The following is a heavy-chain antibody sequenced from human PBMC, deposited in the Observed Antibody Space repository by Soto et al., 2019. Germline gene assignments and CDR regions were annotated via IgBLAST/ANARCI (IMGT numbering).Heavy chain of an antibody. CDR3: ARPLWRDDYNWGYFDL. CDR2: ISYDGSNK. J-gene: IGHJ2*01. CDR1: GFTFSSYA. Sequence: QVQLVESVGGVVQPGRSLRLSCAASGFTFSSYAMHWVRQAPGKGLEWVAVISYDGSNKYYADSVKGRFTISRDNSKNTLYLQMNSLRAEDTAVYYCARPLWRDDYNWGYFDLWGRGTLVTVSS. D-gene: IGHD4-4*01. V-gene: IGHV3-30-3*01.